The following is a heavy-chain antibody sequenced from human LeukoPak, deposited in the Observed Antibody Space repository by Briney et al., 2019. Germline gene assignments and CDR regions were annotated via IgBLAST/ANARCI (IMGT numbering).Heavy chain of an antibody. Sequence: PSETLSLTCSVSGGSFRDYYWSWVRQPPGKGLEWIGDINHSGITNNNPSLMSRVTISVDTSKNQFSLKLSSVTAADTAVYYCARRCGYSYGHFDYWGQGTLVTVSS. CDR2: INHSGIT. D-gene: IGHD5-18*01. J-gene: IGHJ4*02. V-gene: IGHV4-34*01. CDR1: GGSFRDYY. CDR3: ARRCGYSYGHFDY.